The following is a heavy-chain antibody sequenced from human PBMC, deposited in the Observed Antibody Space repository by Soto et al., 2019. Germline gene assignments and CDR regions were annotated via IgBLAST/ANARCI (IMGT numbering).Heavy chain of an antibody. V-gene: IGHV3-48*01. CDR3: ARVFGSSWYQAFFDY. D-gene: IGHD6-13*01. CDR2: MSSSSSTI. CDR1: GFTFSSYS. Sequence: GGSLRLSCAASGFTFSSYSMNWVRQAPGKGLEWVSYMSSSSSTIYYADSVKGRFTISRDDSKNSLFLQMNSLKTEDTAVYYCARVFGSSWYQAFFDYWGQGTLVTVSS. J-gene: IGHJ4*02.